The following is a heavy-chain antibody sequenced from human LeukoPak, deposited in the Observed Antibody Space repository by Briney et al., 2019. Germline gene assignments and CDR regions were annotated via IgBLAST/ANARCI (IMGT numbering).Heavy chain of an antibody. J-gene: IGHJ4*02. CDR2: ISGSSSYI. D-gene: IGHD6-6*01. CDR1: EFTFSNYF. V-gene: IGHV3-21*06. Sequence: GGSLRLSCAASEFTFSNYFMNWVRQAPGKGLEWVSAISGSSSYIYYADSVKGRFTISRDNAKNSLYLQMNSLRAEDTAVYYCMAESSSPWEGYWGQGTLVTVSS. CDR3: MAESSSPWEGY.